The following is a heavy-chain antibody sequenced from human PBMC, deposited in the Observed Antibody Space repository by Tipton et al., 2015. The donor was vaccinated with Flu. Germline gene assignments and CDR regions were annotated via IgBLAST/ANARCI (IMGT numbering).Heavy chain of an antibody. CDR3: ARLSDQLQYYYYMDV. CDR1: GGSISSSSYY. V-gene: IGHV4-39*01. J-gene: IGHJ6*03. CDR2: IYYSGST. D-gene: IGHD2-2*01. Sequence: LRLSCTVSGGSISSSSYYWGWIRQPPGKGLEWIGSIYYSGSTYYNPSLKSRVTISVDTSKNQFSLKLSSVTAADTAVYYCARLSDQLQYYYYMDVWGKGTTVTVSS.